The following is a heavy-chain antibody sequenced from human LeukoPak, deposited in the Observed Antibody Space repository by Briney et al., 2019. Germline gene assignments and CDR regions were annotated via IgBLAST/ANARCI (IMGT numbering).Heavy chain of an antibody. V-gene: IGHV3-43*02. Sequence: GGPLILSCATSGFTFDDYAVHWVRQAPGKGLEWVCLISGDGGSTYYADSVKGRFTISRDNSRNSLYLQMNNLRTEDTALYYCAKDGLHCTNGVCYSAIIDYWGQGTLVTVSS. D-gene: IGHD2-8*01. CDR2: ISGDGGST. J-gene: IGHJ4*02. CDR3: AKDGLHCTNGVCYSAIIDY. CDR1: GFTFDDYA.